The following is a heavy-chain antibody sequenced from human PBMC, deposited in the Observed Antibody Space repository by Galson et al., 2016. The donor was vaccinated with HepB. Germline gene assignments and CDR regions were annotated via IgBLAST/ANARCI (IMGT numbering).Heavy chain of an antibody. J-gene: IGHJ4*02. CDR3: ANAGFCNGVSCPLEY. V-gene: IGHV3-23*01. CDR2: IGDSGERT. CDR1: GLTFSGFA. D-gene: IGHD2-8*01. Sequence: SLRLSCAASGLTFSGFAMTWVRQAPGKGLEWVSVIGDSGERTHYADSVKGRFTISRDNSKRTLYLQLNSLRVEDTATYYCANAGFCNGVSCPLEYWGQGTLVTVSS.